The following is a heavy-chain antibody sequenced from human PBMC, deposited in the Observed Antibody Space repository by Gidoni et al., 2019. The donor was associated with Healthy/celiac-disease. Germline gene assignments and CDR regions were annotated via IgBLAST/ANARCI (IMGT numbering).Heavy chain of an antibody. Sequence: EVQLLESGGGLVQPGGSLRLSCAASGFTFSSYAMSWVRQAPGKGLEWVSAISGSGGSTYYADSVKGRFTISRDNSKNTLYLQMNSLRAEDTAVYYCAKDLANYYYDSGGEALKLDYYYYGMDVWGQGTTVTVSS. CDR2: ISGSGGST. CDR3: AKDLANYYYDSGGEALKLDYYYYGMDV. J-gene: IGHJ6*02. V-gene: IGHV3-23*01. D-gene: IGHD3-22*01. CDR1: GFTFSSYA.